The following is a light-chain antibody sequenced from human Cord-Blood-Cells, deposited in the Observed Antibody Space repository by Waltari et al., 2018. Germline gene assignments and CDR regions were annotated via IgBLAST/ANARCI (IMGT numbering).Light chain of an antibody. Sequence: DIQMTQSPYTLSASVGDRVTIPCRASQSISSWLAWYQQKPGKAPKLLIYDASSLESGVPSRFSGSGSGTEFTLTISSLQPDDFATYYCQQYNSYSFTFGPGTKVDIK. CDR1: QSISSW. V-gene: IGKV1-5*01. J-gene: IGKJ3*01. CDR2: DAS. CDR3: QQYNSYSFT.